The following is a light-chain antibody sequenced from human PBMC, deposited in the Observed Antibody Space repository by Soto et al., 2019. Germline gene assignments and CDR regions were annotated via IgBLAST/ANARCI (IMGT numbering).Light chain of an antibody. CDR3: QQYNNRPPIT. CDR2: GAS. Sequence: ESVLTKSPGTLSLSAGERATLSCRASQSVSSSYLAWYQQKPAQAPRLLIYGASSRATGIPDRFSGSGAEADVSLTISRLEPEAFAVYDCQQYNNRPPITFGQGTRLEIK. J-gene: IGKJ5*01. CDR1: QSVSSSY. V-gene: IGKV3-20*01.